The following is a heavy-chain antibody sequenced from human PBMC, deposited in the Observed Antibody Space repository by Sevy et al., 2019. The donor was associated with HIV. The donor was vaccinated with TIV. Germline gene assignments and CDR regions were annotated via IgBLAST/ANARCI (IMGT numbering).Heavy chain of an antibody. D-gene: IGHD4-17*01. CDR2: IYYSGST. CDR1: GGSISSYY. Sequence: SDTLSLTCTVSGGSISSYYWSWIRQPPGKGLEWIGNIYYSGSTNYNPSLKSRVTISVDTSKNQFSLKLSSVTAADTAVYYCARRDYGGNSYYFDYWGQGTLVTVSS. V-gene: IGHV4-59*08. CDR3: ARRDYGGNSYYFDY. J-gene: IGHJ4*02.